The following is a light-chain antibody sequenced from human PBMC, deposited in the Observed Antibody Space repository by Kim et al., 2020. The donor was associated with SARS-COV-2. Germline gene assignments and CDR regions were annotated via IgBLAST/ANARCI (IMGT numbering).Light chain of an antibody. Sequence: SYELTQPPSVSVSPGQTASITCSGDKLGDKYACWYQQKPGQSPVLVIYQDSQRLSGIPERFSGSNSGNTATLTISGTQALDEADYYCQAWDSRTAVVFRG. CDR2: QDS. V-gene: IGLV3-1*01. CDR1: KLGDKY. CDR3: QAWDSRTAVV. J-gene: IGLJ2*01.